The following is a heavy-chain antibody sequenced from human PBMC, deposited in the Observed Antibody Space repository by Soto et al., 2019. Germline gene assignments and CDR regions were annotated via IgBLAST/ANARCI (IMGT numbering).Heavy chain of an antibody. J-gene: IGHJ5*02. Sequence: XTLSLPCSVSGGSLSSYYWSWIRQPPGKGLEYIGYIYYSGSTNYNPSLKRRVTISVDTSKKQFSLKLSSVTAADTAVYYCARSLYSGSYTNWFDPWGQGTLVTVSS. CDR1: GGSLSSYY. CDR3: ARSLYSGSYTNWFDP. D-gene: IGHD1-26*01. V-gene: IGHV4-59*01. CDR2: IYYSGST.